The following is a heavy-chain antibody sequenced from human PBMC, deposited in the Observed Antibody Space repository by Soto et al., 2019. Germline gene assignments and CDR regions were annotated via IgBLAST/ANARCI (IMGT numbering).Heavy chain of an antibody. V-gene: IGHV3-53*01. CDR3: ARDLRTLYGMDV. J-gene: IGHJ6*02. Sequence: EVQLVESGGGLIQPGGSLRLSCAASGFTVSSNYMSWVRQAPGKGLEWVSVIYSGGSTDYADSVKGRFTISRDNSKNTLYLQMNSLRAEDTAVYYCARDLRTLYGMDVWGQGTTVTVSS. CDR1: GFTVSSNY. CDR2: IYSGGST.